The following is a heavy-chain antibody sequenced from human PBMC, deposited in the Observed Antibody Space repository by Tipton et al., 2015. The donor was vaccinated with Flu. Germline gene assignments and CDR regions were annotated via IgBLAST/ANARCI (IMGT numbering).Heavy chain of an antibody. J-gene: IGHJ3*02. V-gene: IGHV1-18*01. CDR3: ASDSITMVRDYAFDI. CDR1: GYTFTSYG. D-gene: IGHD3-10*01. CDR2: ISAYNGNT. Sequence: QLVQSGAEVKKPGASVKVSCKASGYTFTSYGISWVRQAPGQGLEWMGWISAYNGNTNYAQKLQGRVTMTTDTSTSTAYMELRSLRSDDTAVYCCASDSITMVRDYAFDIWGQGTMVTVSS.